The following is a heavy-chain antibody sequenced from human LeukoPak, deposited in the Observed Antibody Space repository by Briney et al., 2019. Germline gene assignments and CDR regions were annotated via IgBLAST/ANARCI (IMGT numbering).Heavy chain of an antibody. CDR2: IYYSGST. Sequence: SETLSLTCTVSGGSISSSSYYWSWIRQPPGKGLEWIGYIYYSGSTNYNPSLKSRVTISVDTSKNQFSLTLSSVTAADTAVYYCARHYDSSGFYFDYWGQGTLVTVSS. V-gene: IGHV4-61*05. D-gene: IGHD3-22*01. J-gene: IGHJ4*02. CDR1: GGSISSSSYY. CDR3: ARHYDSSGFYFDY.